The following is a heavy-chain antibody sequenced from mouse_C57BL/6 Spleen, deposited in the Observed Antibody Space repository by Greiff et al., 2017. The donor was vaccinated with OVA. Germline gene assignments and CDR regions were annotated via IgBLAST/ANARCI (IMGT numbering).Heavy chain of an antibody. CDR2: IYPGDGDT. CDR3: AREELRRAMDY. CDR1: GYAFSSYW. D-gene: IGHD2-4*01. Sequence: QVQLKQSGAELVKPGASVKISCKASGYAFSSYWMNWVKQRPGKGLEWIGQIYPGDGDTNYNGKFKGKATLTADKSSSTAYMQLSSLTSEDSAVYFCAREELRRAMDYWGQGTSVTVSS. J-gene: IGHJ4*01. V-gene: IGHV1-80*01.